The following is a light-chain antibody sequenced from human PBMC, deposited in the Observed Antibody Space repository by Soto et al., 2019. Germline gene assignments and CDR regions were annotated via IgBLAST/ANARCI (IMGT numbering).Light chain of an antibody. CDR3: ASWEDSLNGPV. J-gene: IGLJ3*02. CDR2: SDN. CDR1: SSNIVTYA. Sequence: QPVLTQPPSASGTPGQRVSMSCSGSSSNIVTYAVSWYQHLPGTAPKLLIYSDNQRPSGVPDRFSGSKSGTSASLAISGLQSADEADYYCASWEDSLNGPVFGGGTKLTVL. V-gene: IGLV1-44*01.